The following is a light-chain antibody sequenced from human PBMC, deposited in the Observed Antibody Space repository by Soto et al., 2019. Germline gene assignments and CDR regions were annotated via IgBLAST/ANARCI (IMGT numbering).Light chain of an antibody. CDR3: ATWDDSLSGHYV. J-gene: IGLJ1*01. CDR2: TNN. CDR1: TSNIGSHS. V-gene: IGLV1-47*02. Sequence: QSVLTQPPSASGTPGQRVTISCSGSTSNIGSHSVNWFQHLPGAAPKLLIITNNQRPSGVPDRFSGYKSGTSASLVISGLRSEDEADYYCATWDDSLSGHYVFGTGTKV.